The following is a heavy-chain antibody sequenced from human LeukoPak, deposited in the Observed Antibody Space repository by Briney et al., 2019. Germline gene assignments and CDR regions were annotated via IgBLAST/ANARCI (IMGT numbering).Heavy chain of an antibody. CDR3: ARGRPFPPQWLVRSTSSWFDP. D-gene: IGHD6-19*01. CDR2: INHSGST. CDR1: GGSFSGYY. V-gene: IGHV4-34*01. J-gene: IGHJ5*02. Sequence: PSETLSLTCAVYGGSFSGYYWSWIRQPPGKGLEWIGEINHSGSTNYNPSLKSRVTISVDTSKNQFSLKLSSVTAADTAVYYCARGRPFPPQWLVRSTSSWFDPWAREPWSPSPQ.